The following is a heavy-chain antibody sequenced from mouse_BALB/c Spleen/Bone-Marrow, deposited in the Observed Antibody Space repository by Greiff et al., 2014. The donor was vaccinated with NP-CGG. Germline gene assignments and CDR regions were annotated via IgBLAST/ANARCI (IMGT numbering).Heavy chain of an antibody. CDR1: GFTFSSYC. V-gene: IGHV5-6-3*01. CDR3: ARDCYGAK. Sequence: EVQVVESGGGLVQPGGSLKLSCAASGFTFSSYCMSWVRQTPDKRLELVATINRNGGSTYYPDSVKGRFTISRDNAKNTLYLQMSSVKSEDKALYYGARDCYGAKWGQGTLVTVSA. J-gene: IGHJ3*01. CDR2: INRNGGST. D-gene: IGHD1-2*01.